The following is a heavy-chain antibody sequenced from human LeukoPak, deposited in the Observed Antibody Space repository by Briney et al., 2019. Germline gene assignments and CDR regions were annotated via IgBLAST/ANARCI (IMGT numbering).Heavy chain of an antibody. CDR3: ARDVLLWFGNPSYMDV. V-gene: IGHV4-30-4*08. CDR2: IYYSGST. D-gene: IGHD3-10*01. Sequence: SQTLSLTCTVSGGSISSGDYYWRWIRQPPGTGLEWIGYIYYSGSTYYNPSLKSRVTISVDTSKNQFSLKLSSVTAADTAVYYCARDVLLWFGNPSYMDVWGKGTTVTVSS. J-gene: IGHJ6*03. CDR1: GGSISSGDYY.